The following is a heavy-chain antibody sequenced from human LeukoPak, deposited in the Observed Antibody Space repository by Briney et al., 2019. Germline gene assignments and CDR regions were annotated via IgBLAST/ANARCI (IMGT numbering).Heavy chain of an antibody. Sequence: GGSLRLSCAASGFTFSSYAMLWVRQAPGKGLEWVAVISYDGSNKYYADSVKGRFTISRGNSKNTLYLQMNSLRAEDTAVYYCARGGISVRGINYWGQGTLVTVSS. CDR3: ARGGISVRGINY. D-gene: IGHD3-10*01. J-gene: IGHJ4*02. CDR1: GFTFSSYA. V-gene: IGHV3-30*04. CDR2: ISYDGSNK.